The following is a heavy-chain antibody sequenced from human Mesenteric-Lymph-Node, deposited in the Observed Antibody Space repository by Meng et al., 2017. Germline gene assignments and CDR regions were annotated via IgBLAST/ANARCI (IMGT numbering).Heavy chain of an antibody. J-gene: IGHJ5*02. CDR2: IYYSGST. Sequence: QGELQASGPGLVKLSQTLSLTGTVSGGSISSGDYYWSWIRQHPGKGLEWIGYIYYSGSTYYNPSLRSRVAISIDTSKNQFSLKLTSVTAADTAVYFCARTNYGDYNWFDPWGQGTLVTVSS. CDR3: ARTNYGDYNWFDP. V-gene: IGHV4-31*03. CDR1: GGSISSGDYY. D-gene: IGHD4-17*01.